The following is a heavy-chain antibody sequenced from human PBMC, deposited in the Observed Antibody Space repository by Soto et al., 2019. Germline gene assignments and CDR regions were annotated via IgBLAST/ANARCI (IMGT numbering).Heavy chain of an antibody. CDR2: ISERGDGT. J-gene: IGHJ4*02. CDR1: GYTFTSHA. D-gene: IGHD3-16*01. Sequence: QLLESGGGLVQPGGSLRLSCVASGYTFTSHAMTWVRQAPGKGLEWVSSISERGDGTYYADSVKGRFTISRDNSKNTLFLQLNSLRVEDTAVYYWVPGRSGAGGEDCWGQGTLVTVSS. V-gene: IGHV3-23*01. CDR3: VPGRSGAGGEDC.